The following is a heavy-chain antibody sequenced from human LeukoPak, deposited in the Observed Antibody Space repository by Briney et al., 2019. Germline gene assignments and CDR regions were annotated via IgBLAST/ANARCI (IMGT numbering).Heavy chain of an antibody. J-gene: IGHJ3*02. D-gene: IGHD3-22*01. CDR3: AKDYYDSSGYYYGGDAFDI. CDR2: ISGSGGSI. CDR1: GFTFSSYA. Sequence: GGSLRLSCAASGFTFSSYAMSWVRQAPGKGLEWVSAISGSGGSIYYADSVKGRFTISRDNSKNTLYLQMNSLRAEDTAVYYCAKDYYDSSGYYYGGDAFDIWGQGTMVTVSS. V-gene: IGHV3-23*01.